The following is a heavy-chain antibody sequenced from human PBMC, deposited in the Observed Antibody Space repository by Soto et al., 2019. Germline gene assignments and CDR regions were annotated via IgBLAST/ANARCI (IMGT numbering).Heavy chain of an antibody. V-gene: IGHV4-59*08. J-gene: IGHJ6*03. Sequence: SETLCLTCTVSGGSISSYYWSWIRQPPGKGLEWIGYIYYSGSTNYNPSLKSRVTISVDTSKNQFSLKLSSVTAADTAVYYCAATELELYYYYYYMDVWGKGTTVTVSS. CDR2: IYYSGST. CDR1: GGSISSYY. D-gene: IGHD1-7*01. CDR3: AATELELYYYYYYMDV.